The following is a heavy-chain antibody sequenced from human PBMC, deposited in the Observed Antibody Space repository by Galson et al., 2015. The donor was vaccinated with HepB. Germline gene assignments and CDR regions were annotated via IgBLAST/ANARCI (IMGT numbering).Heavy chain of an antibody. CDR2: TRNKANSYTT. V-gene: IGHV3-72*01. J-gene: IGHJ5*02. CDR1: GFTLSDYY. CDR3: VRAPESSGLSGDSDR. D-gene: IGHD6-19*01. Sequence: SLRLSCAATGFTLSDYYMDWVRQAPGKGLEWVGRTRNKANSYTTEYAASVKGRFVISRDDSKNSLHLQMNSLKTEDTAVYFCVRAPESSGLSGDSDRGGQGTLVSVSS.